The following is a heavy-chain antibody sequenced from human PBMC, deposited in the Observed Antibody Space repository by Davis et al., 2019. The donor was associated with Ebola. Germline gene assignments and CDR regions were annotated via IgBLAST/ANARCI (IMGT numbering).Heavy chain of an antibody. J-gene: IGHJ3*02. V-gene: IGHV2-5*01. Sequence: SGPTLVKPTQTLTLTCTFSGFSLSTSGVGVGWIRQPPGKALEWLALIYWNDDKRYSPSLKSRLTITKDTSKNQVVLTMTNMDPVDTATYYCAHRPLLFDAFDIWGQGTMVTVSS. D-gene: IGHD1-26*01. CDR3: AHRPLLFDAFDI. CDR2: IYWNDDK. CDR1: GFSLSTSGVG.